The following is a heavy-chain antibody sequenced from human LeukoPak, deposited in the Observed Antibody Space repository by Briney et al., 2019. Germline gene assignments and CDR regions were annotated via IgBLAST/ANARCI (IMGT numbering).Heavy chain of an antibody. CDR2: ISSSSSAI. V-gene: IGHV3-48*02. Sequence: GGPLRLSCAASGLNFRAYSMNWLRQAPGKGPEWVSHISSSSSAIYYVGSVKGRFTIFRDNGENSLYLQMNSLRDEDTAVYYCVRGDGWFGELLNFDNWGQGTLVTVSS. CDR3: VRGDGWFGELLNFDN. J-gene: IGHJ4*02. D-gene: IGHD3-10*01. CDR1: GLNFRAYS.